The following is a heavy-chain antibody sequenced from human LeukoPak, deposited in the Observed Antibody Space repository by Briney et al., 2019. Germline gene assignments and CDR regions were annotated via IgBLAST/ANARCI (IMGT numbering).Heavy chain of an antibody. D-gene: IGHD2-2*01. V-gene: IGHV1-18*01. CDR2: ISPYNDNT. CDR3: ARALGYQLLSWWFDP. Sequence: GASVKVSFKASGYTFTISVISWVRQAPGQGLEWMGWISPYNDNTNYAQKLQGRVTMTTDTSTSTAYMELRSLSSDDTAVYYCARALGYQLLSWWFDPWGQGTLVTVSS. J-gene: IGHJ5*02. CDR1: GYTFTISV.